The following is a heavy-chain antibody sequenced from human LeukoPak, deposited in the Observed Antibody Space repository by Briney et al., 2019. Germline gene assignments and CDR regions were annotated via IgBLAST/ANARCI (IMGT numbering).Heavy chain of an antibody. CDR2: IYYSGST. J-gene: IGHJ4*02. V-gene: IGHV4-39*07. Sequence: SETLSLTCTVSGGSISSSSYYWGWIRQPPGKGLEWIGSIYYSGSTYYNPSLKSRVTISVDTSKNQFSLKLSSVTAADTAVYYCAKHIGAGVTEDYWGQGTLVTVSS. D-gene: IGHD6-13*01. CDR1: GGSISSSSYY. CDR3: AKHIGAGVTEDY.